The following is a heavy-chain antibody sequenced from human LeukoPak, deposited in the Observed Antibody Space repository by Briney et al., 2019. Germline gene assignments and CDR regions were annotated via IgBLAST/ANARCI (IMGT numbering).Heavy chain of an antibody. CDR3: AKDRYYYGSESYPIEAFDV. J-gene: IGHJ3*01. Sequence: GGSLRLSCAASGFTFSTYGMHWVHQAPGKGLEWVAFIRYDGSNKYYAESVKGRFTISRDNSKNTLYVQMNSLRTEDTAVYYCAKDRYYYGSESYPIEAFDVWGQGTMVSVS. V-gene: IGHV3-30*02. D-gene: IGHD3-10*01. CDR1: GFTFSTYG. CDR2: IRYDGSNK.